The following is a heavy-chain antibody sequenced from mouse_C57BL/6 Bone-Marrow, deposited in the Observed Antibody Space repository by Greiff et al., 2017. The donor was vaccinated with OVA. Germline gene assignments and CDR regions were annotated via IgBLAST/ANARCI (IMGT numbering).Heavy chain of an antibody. D-gene: IGHD2-2*01. CDR1: GYTFTSYW. CDR3: AINGYDVGVAY. Sequence: VKLQQPGAELVKPGASVKVSCKASGYTFTSYWMHWVKQRPGQGLEWIGRIHPSDSDTNYNQKFKGKATLTVDKSSSTAYMQLSSLTSEDSAVYYCAINGYDVGVAYWGQGTLVTVSA. J-gene: IGHJ3*01. V-gene: IGHV1-74*01. CDR2: IHPSDSDT.